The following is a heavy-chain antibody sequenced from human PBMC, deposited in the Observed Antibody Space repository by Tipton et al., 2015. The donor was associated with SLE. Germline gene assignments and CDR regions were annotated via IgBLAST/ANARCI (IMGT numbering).Heavy chain of an antibody. Sequence: TLSLTCTVSGGSISSGGYYWSWIRQHPGKGLEWIGHIYTSGSTNYNPSLKSRVTISVDTSKNQFSLKLSSVTAADTAVYYCARAGYYDFWSGYESPKGAFDIWGQGTMVPVSS. D-gene: IGHD3-3*01. J-gene: IGHJ3*02. V-gene: IGHV4-61*08. CDR2: IYTSGST. CDR1: GGSISSGGYY. CDR3: ARAGYYDFWSGYESPKGAFDI.